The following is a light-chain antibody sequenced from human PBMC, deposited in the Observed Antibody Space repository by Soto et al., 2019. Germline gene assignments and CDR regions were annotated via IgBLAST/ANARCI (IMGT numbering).Light chain of an antibody. V-gene: IGLV1-44*01. CDR1: SSNIGSNA. CDR3: EAWDETRYGHG. J-gene: IGLJ1*01. Sequence: QSVLTQPPSASGTPGQRVTISCSGRSSNIGSNAVHWYQQLPGMAPRLLIHDNDQRPSGVPDRFSGSKSGTSASLAISGLQSEDEADYYCEAWDETRYGHGFGTGTKVXV. CDR2: DND.